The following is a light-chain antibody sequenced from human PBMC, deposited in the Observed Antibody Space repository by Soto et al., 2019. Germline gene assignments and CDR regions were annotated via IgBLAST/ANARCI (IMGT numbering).Light chain of an antibody. J-gene: IGLJ2*01. CDR2: EVS. CDR3: SSYTSSSTLV. CDR1: SSDVGGYNY. V-gene: IGLV2-14*01. Sequence: SVLTQPSSVSGSPGQSITISCTGTSSDVGGYNYVSWYKQHPGKAPKLMIYEVSNRPSGVSNCFSGSKSGNTASLTISGLQAEDEADYYCSSYTSSSTLVFGGGTKLTVL.